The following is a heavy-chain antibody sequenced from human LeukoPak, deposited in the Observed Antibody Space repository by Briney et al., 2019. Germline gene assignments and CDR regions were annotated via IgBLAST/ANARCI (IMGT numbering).Heavy chain of an antibody. D-gene: IGHD2-2*01. Sequence: SETLSLTCTVSGYSISSGYYWGWIRPPPGKGLEWIGSIYHSGSTYYNPSLKSRVTISVDTSKNQFSLKLSSVTAADTAVYYCAREVCSSTSCPKSLSGYWGQGTLVTVSS. CDR3: AREVCSSTSCPKSLSGY. CDR1: GYSISSGYY. CDR2: IYHSGST. V-gene: IGHV4-38-2*02. J-gene: IGHJ4*02.